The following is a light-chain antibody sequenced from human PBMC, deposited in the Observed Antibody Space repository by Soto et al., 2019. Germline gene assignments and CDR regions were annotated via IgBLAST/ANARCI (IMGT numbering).Light chain of an antibody. V-gene: IGLV2-14*01. CDR2: DVS. Sequence: QSALTQPASVSGSPGQSITISCTGTSSDVGGYNYVSWYQQHPGKAHKLMIYDVSNRPSGVSNRFSGSKSGNTASLTSSGIQAEDEADYYCLSYTSSITYVFGPGTKLTVL. J-gene: IGLJ1*01. CDR3: LSYTSSITYV. CDR1: SSDVGGYNY.